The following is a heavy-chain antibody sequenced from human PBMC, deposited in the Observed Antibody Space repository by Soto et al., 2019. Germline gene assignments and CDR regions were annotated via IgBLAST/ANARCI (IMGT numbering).Heavy chain of an antibody. Sequence: QVQLVQSGAEVKKPGASVKVSCKASGYTFSSYGISWVRQAPGQGLEWMGWISAYNGNTNYAQKYQGRVTMTTDTSTSTAYMELRSLRSHDTAVYYCARANHILTGYYYYYFDYWGQGTLVTASS. CDR3: ARANHILTGYYYYYFDY. V-gene: IGHV1-18*01. D-gene: IGHD3-9*01. CDR1: GYTFSSYG. J-gene: IGHJ4*02. CDR2: ISAYNGNT.